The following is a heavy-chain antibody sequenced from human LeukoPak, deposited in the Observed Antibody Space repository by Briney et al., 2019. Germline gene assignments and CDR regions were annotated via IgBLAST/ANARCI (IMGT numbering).Heavy chain of an antibody. Sequence: SETLSLTCAVSGYSISSGYYWGWIRQPPGKGVEWIGSIYHNGNTYYNPSLKSRVTISVDTSKNQFSLKLSSVTAADTAVSYCAREYSSSSRAFDIWGQGTMVTVSS. CDR2: IYHNGNT. CDR3: AREYSSSSRAFDI. CDR1: GYSISSGYY. D-gene: IGHD6-6*01. V-gene: IGHV4-38-2*02. J-gene: IGHJ3*02.